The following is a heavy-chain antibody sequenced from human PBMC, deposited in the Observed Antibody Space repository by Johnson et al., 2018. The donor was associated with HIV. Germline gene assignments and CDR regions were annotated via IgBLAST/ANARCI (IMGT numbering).Heavy chain of an antibody. D-gene: IGHD6-13*01. CDR1: GFTFSSYG. V-gene: IGHV3-30*02. CDR3: AKDLGGYSSSWNNAFDI. J-gene: IGHJ3*02. CDR2: IRYDGSNK. Sequence: QVLLVESGGGVVQPGGSLRLSCAASGFTFSSYGMHWVRQAPGKGLEWVAFIRYDGSNKYYADSVKGRFTISRDNCKNTLYLQMNSLRAEDTAVYYCAKDLGGYSSSWNNAFDIWGQGTMVTVSS.